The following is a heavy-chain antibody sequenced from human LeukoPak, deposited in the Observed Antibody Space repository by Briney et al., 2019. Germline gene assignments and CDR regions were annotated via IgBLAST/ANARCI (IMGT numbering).Heavy chain of an antibody. CDR1: GGTLSSYA. J-gene: IGHJ5*02. CDR2: IIPIFGTA. D-gene: IGHD1-1*01. Sequence: ASVKVSCKASGGTLSSYAISWVRQAPRQGLEWMGGIIPIFGTANYAQKFQGRVTITADKSTSTAYMELSSLRSEDTAVYYCARDWGTTGTTGWFDPWGQGTLVTVSS. V-gene: IGHV1-69*06. CDR3: ARDWGTTGTTGWFDP.